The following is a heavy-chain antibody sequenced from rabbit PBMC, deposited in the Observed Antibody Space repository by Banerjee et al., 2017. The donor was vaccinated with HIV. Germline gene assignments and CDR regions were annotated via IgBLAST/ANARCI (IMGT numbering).Heavy chain of an antibody. CDR1: GFSFSSSYY. CDR3: ARWDSAGNSYLDL. V-gene: IGHV1S40*01. D-gene: IGHD8-1*01. CDR2: IYTGISGTT. J-gene: IGHJ4*01. Sequence: QSLEESGGDLVKPGASLTLTCTASGFSFSSSYYMCWVRQAPGKGLEWIACIYTGISGTTYYASWAKGRFTISKTSSTTVTLQMTSLTAADTATYFCARWDSAGNSYLDLWGPGTLVTVS.